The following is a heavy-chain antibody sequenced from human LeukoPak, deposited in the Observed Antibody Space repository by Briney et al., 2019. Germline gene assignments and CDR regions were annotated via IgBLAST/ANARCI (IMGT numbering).Heavy chain of an antibody. V-gene: IGHV4-34*01. J-gene: IGHJ4*02. CDR3: ARGVRRDGFPFDY. CDR1: GGSFSGYY. D-gene: IGHD5-24*01. CDR2: INHSGST. Sequence: PSETLSLTCAVYGGSFSGYYWSWIRQPPGKGLEWIGEINHSGSTNYNPSLKSRVTISVDTSKNQFSLKLSSVTAADTAVYYCARGVRRDGFPFDYWGQGTLVTVSS.